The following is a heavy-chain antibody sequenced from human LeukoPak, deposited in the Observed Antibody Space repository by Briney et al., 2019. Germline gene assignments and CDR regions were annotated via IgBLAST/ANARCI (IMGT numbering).Heavy chain of an antibody. J-gene: IGHJ4*02. D-gene: IGHD4-23*01. CDR1: GYTFRNAW. CDR3: TTDGPSGNSLDY. V-gene: IGHV3-15*01. CDR2: IKSKTDGGTT. Sequence: PGGSLRLSCAASGYTFRNAWMSWVRKAPGKGLEWFGRIKSKTDGGTTDYAAPVKGRFTISRDDSKNTLYLQMNSLKTEDTAVYYCTTDGPSGNSLDYWGQGTLVTVSS.